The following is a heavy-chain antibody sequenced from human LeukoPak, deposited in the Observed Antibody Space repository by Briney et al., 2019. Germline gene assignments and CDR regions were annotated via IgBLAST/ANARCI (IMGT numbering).Heavy chain of an antibody. D-gene: IGHD3-10*01. V-gene: IGHV3-7*01. Sequence: GGSLRLSCGASGFSFSSFWMSWVRQAPGKGLEWVANIKQDGSEENYVDSVKGRFTISRDNAKKSLYLQMSSLRVEDTAVYYCARFISLGAWGQGTLVTVSS. CDR3: ARFISLGA. J-gene: IGHJ5*02. CDR1: GFSFSSFW. CDR2: IKQDGSEE.